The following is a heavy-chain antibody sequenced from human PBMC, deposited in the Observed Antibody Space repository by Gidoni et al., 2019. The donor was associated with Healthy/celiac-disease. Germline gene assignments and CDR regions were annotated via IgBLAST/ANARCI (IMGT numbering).Heavy chain of an antibody. D-gene: IGHD3-22*01. CDR3: AKDSRRYYDSSGYYYHVLDY. CDR1: GFTFSSYA. V-gene: IGHV3-23*01. CDR2: ISGSGGST. Sequence: EVQLLESGGGLVQPGGSLRLSCAASGFTFSSYAMSWVRQAPGKGLEWVSAISGSGGSTYYADSVKGRFTISRDNSKNTLYLQMNSLRAEDTAVYYCAKDSRRYYDSSGYYYHVLDYWGQGTLVTVSS. J-gene: IGHJ4*02.